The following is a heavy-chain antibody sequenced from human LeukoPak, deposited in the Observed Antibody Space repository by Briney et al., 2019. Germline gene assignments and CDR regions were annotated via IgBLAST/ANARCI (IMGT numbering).Heavy chain of an antibody. V-gene: IGHV1-46*03. CDR1: GYGFTSYY. Sequence: ASVKVSCKAFGYGFTSYYIHWVRQAPGQGLEWMGIINPCVGGTTYARKFQGRVTMTRDTSTGTVYMELSSLRSEDTAVYYCARHGSGRWYPAEGRVDYWGQGTLVTVSS. D-gene: IGHD3-10*01. J-gene: IGHJ4*02. CDR2: INPCVGGT. CDR3: ARHGSGRWYPAEGRVDY.